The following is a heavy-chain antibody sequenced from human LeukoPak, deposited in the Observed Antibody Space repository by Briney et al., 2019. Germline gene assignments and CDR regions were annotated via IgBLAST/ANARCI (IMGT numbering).Heavy chain of an antibody. CDR1: GLTFGSHW. J-gene: IGHJ3*02. Sequence: GGSLRLSCVASGLTFGSHWMGWVRQAPGKGLEWVANIKQDASVKQYVDSVKGRFTISRDNAKNSLYLQMNSLRAEDTAVYYCARNDDVFDIWGQGTMVTVSS. D-gene: IGHD1-1*01. V-gene: IGHV3-7*01. CDR2: IKQDASVK. CDR3: ARNDDVFDI.